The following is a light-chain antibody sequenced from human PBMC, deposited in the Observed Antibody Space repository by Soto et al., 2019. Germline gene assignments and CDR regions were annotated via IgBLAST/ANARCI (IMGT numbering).Light chain of an antibody. CDR1: QSISSY. J-gene: IGKJ4*01. Sequence: DIQMTQSPSSLSASVGDRVTITCRASQSISSYLNWYQQKPGKAPTLLIYAASSLQSGVPSRFSGSGSGTDVTLTISSLQPEDFATYYCHQSYSTPPITFGGGTKVEIK. CDR2: AAS. CDR3: HQSYSTPPIT. V-gene: IGKV1-39*01.